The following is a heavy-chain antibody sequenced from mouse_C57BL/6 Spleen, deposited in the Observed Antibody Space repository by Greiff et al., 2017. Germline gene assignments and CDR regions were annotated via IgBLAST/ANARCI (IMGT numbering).Heavy chain of an antibody. CDR2: IHPNSGST. Sequence: QVQLQQPGAELVKPGASVKLSCKASGYTFTSYWMHWVKQRPGQGLEWIGMIHPNSGSTNYNEKFKSKATLTVDKSSSTAYMQLSSLTSEDSAVYYCARRNYYGNEYFDYWGQGTTLTVSS. CDR1: GYTFTSYW. CDR3: ARRNYYGNEYFDY. J-gene: IGHJ2*01. D-gene: IGHD1-1*01. V-gene: IGHV1-64*01.